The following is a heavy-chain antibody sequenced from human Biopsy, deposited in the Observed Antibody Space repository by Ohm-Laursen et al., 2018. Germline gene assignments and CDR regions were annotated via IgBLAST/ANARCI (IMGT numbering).Heavy chain of an antibody. CDR3: ARGSPRRVSIFEASIYWFDT. CDR2: MIPNSGKT. J-gene: IGHJ5*02. CDR1: GYSFTTYD. V-gene: IGHV1-8*01. D-gene: IGHD6-6*01. Sequence: SVKVSCKASGYSFTTYDVNWVRQARGQGLEWMGWMIPNSGKTGYAQGFQGRVTLTMNTSIGTAYMELSSLRSEDTAVYYCARGSPRRVSIFEASIYWFDTWGQGTLVTVSS.